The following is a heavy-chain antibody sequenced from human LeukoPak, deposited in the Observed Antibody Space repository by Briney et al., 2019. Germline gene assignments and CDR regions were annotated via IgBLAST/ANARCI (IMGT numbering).Heavy chain of an antibody. CDR1: GGSISSGSYY. Sequence: SETLSLTCTVSGGSISSGSYYWSWIRQPAGKGLEWIGRIYTSGSTNYNPSLKSRVTISVDTSKNQFSLKLSSVTAADTAVYYCASCIAARPTWGYYYYYYMDVWGKGTTVTVSS. CDR2: IYTSGST. D-gene: IGHD6-6*01. J-gene: IGHJ6*03. CDR3: ASCIAARPTWGYYYYYYMDV. V-gene: IGHV4-61*02.